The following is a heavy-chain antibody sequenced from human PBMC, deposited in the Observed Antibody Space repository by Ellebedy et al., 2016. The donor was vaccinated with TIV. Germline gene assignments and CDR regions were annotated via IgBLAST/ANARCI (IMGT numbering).Heavy chain of an antibody. Sequence: GGSLRLSCAASGFTFSSYSMHWVRQAPGKGLEWVGHIKSKIEGEATDYAAPAQGRFSISRDDSKNTLYLQINSLKTDDTGVYYCASDSPSLGAGELDYWGQGTLVAVSS. CDR3: ASDSPSLGAGELDY. V-gene: IGHV3-15*07. CDR2: IKSKIEGEAT. D-gene: IGHD3-10*01. J-gene: IGHJ4*02. CDR1: GFTFSSYS.